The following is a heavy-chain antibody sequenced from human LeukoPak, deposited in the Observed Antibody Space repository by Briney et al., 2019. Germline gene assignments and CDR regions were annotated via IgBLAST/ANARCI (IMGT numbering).Heavy chain of an antibody. CDR3: ATLHVDYYGSGSYDDAFDI. D-gene: IGHD3-10*01. Sequence: SGGSLRLSCAASGFTFSSYWMSWVRQTPGKGREWVANIKQDGSEKYYVDSVKGRFTISRDNAKNSLYLQMNSLRAEDMAVYYCATLHVDYYGSGSYDDAFDIWGQGTMVTVSS. J-gene: IGHJ3*02. V-gene: IGHV3-7*01. CDR2: IKQDGSEK. CDR1: GFTFSSYW.